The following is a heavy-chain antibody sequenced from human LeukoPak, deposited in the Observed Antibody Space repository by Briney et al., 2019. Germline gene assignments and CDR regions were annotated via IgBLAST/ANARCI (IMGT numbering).Heavy chain of an antibody. CDR3: ARDGLISLSPGGLRLILLRY. J-gene: IGHJ4*02. CDR2: INPSGGST. Sequence: ASVKVSCKASGYTFTSYGISWVRQAPGQGLEWMGIINPSGGSTSYAQKFQGRVTMTRDTSTSTVYMELSSLRSEDTAVYYCARDGLISLSPGGLRLILLRYWGQGTLVTVSS. V-gene: IGHV1-46*01. D-gene: IGHD3/OR15-3a*01. CDR1: GYTFTSYG.